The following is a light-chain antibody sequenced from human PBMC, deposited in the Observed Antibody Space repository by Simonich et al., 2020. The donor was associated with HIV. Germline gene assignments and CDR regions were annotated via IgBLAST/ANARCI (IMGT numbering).Light chain of an antibody. Sequence: QSALTQPASVSGSPGQSITISCTGTSSDVGGYDYVSWYQQSSGKAPKLIIYDVSNRPSGVSNRFSGSKSGNTASLTISGLQAEDEADYYCSSYTSSSTLVFGGGTKLTVL. J-gene: IGLJ2*01. CDR3: SSYTSSSTLV. CDR2: DVS. CDR1: SSDVGGYDY. V-gene: IGLV2-14*03.